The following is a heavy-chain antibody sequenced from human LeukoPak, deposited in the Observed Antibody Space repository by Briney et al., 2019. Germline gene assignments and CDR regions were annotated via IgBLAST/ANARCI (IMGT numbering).Heavy chain of an antibody. V-gene: IGHV4-39*07. J-gene: IGHJ4*02. CDR1: GGSISSGSYY. D-gene: IGHD3-10*01. CDR3: ARDRRQNYGAGNYDY. Sequence: SETLSLTCTVSGGSISSGSYYWGWIRQPPGKGLEWIGSIHHSGSTYYNPSLKSRVTISVDTSKNQFSLKLSSATAADTAVYYCARDRRQNYGAGNYDYWGQGTLVTVSS. CDR2: IHHSGST.